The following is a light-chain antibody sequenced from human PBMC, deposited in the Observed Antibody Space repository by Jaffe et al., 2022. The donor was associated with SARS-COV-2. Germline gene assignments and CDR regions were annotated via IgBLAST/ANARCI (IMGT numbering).Light chain of an antibody. CDR2: AAS. J-gene: IGKJ1*01. Sequence: EIVLTQSPGTLSLSPGERATLSCRASQSVSSPYLAWYQQKLGQAPRLLIYAASSRATGVPDRFSGSGSGTDFTLTISRLEPEDFAVYYCQQFESSPPWTFGQGTKVEIK. V-gene: IGKV3-20*01. CDR3: QQFESSPPWT. CDR1: QSVSSPY.